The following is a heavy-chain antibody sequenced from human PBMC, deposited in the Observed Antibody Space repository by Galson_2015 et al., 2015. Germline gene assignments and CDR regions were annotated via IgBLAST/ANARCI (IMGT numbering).Heavy chain of an antibody. CDR1: GFTFSSYG. V-gene: IGHV3-33*06. CDR3: AKSSAGGTSPNWYFDL. CDR2: IWYDGSNK. J-gene: IGHJ2*01. D-gene: IGHD2-15*01. Sequence: SLRLSCAASGFTFSSYGMHWVRQAPGKGLEWVAVIWYDGSNKYYADSVKGRFTISRDNSKNTLYLQMNSLRAEDTAVYYCAKSSAGGTSPNWYFDLWGRGTLVTVSS.